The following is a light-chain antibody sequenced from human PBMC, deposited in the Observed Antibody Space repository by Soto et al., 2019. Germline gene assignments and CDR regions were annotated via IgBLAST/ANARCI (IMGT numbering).Light chain of an antibody. CDR3: GSRDSSLSAYV. Sequence: QSVLTQPPSVSAAPGQRVTISCSGSSSNIGGNSVSWYQQLPGTAPKLLIYDDDKRPSGIPDRFSGSKSGTSATLGITGFQTGDEADHYCGSRDSSLSAYVFGTGTKVTV. CDR1: SSNIGGNS. CDR2: DDD. V-gene: IGLV1-51*01. J-gene: IGLJ1*01.